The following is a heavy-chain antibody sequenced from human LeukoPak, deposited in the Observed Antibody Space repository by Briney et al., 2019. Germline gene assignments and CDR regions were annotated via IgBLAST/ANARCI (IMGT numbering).Heavy chain of an antibody. CDR2: ISSSSSYT. CDR1: GFTFSDYH. CDR3: AKHTNAVFDF. J-gene: IGHJ4*02. V-gene: IGHV3-11*03. Sequence: PGGSLRLSCAASGFTFSDYHMNWIRQAPGKGLEWVSYISSSSSYTNYGDSVKGRFTSSRDNAKNSLYLRMNSLRAEDTAVYYCAKHTNAVFDFWGQGTLVTVSS. D-gene: IGHD6-19*01.